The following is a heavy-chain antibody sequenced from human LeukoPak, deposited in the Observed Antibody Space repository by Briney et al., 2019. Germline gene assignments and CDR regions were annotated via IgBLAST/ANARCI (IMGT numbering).Heavy chain of an antibody. D-gene: IGHD3-10*02. CDR2: ISGSSTDI. V-gene: IGHV3-21*01. CDR1: GFTFSNYA. CDR3: AELGITMIGGV. J-gene: IGHJ6*04. Sequence: GGSLRLSCAASGFTFSNYAMNWVRQAPGKGLEWVSSISGSSTDIYYADSVKGRFTISRDNAKNLLYLQINSLRAEDTAVYYCAELGITMIGGVWGKGTTVTISS.